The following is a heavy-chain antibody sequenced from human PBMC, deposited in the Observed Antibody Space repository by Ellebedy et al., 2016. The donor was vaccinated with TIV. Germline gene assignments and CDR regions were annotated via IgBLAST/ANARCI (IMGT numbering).Heavy chain of an antibody. CDR2: IDPSDSFT. J-gene: IGHJ2*01. D-gene: IGHD2-15*01. V-gene: IGHV5-10-1*01. CDR3: ARRPIKRGGYCSGGVCCNYWYFDL. Sequence: PGGSLRLSCNASGYSFTNYCISWVRQMPGKGLEWMGRIDPSDSFTNYSPSFQGHVTISADKSISTSYLQWSSLEASDTAMYYCARRPIKRGGYCSGGVCCNYWYFDLWGRGTLVTVSS. CDR1: GYSFTNYC.